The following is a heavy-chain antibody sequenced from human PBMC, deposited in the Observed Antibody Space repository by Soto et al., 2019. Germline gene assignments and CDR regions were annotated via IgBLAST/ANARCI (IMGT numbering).Heavy chain of an antibody. V-gene: IGHV1-8*01. CDR1: XXTXXXXX. J-gene: IGHJ6*02. CDR3: AREKTSYGMDV. CDR2: MNPNSGNT. Sequence: QVQLVQSGAKVKKPGASVKVSCKASXXTXXXXXXXXVRQATGQGLEWMGWMNPNSGNTGYAQKXXXXXXXXXXXXXXXXXXXXXXXXSXXXXXXXCAREKTSYGMDVWGQGTTVTVSS.